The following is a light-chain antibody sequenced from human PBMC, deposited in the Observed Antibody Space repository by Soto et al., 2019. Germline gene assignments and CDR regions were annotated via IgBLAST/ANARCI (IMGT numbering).Light chain of an antibody. CDR2: AAS. CDR1: QSISNY. CDR3: RMNFSNPPM. Sequence: DIQMTQSPSSLSASVGDRVTITCRASQSISNYLNWYQQKPGKAPKLLIYAASSLQSGVPTRFSGTGSGAEFTLSISSLQPDDVGTYYCRMNFSNPPMFGQGTKVDIK. V-gene: IGKV1-39*01. J-gene: IGKJ1*01.